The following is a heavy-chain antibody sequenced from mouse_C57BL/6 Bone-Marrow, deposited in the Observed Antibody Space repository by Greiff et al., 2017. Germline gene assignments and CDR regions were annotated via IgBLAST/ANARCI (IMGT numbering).Heavy chain of an antibody. CDR1: GYTFTSYD. Sequence: QVQLKESGPELVKPGASVKLSCKASGYTFTSYDINWVKQRPGQGLEWIGWIYPRDGSTKYNEKFKGKATLTVDTSSRTAYMELHSLTSEDSAVYFFALYYGSSEVYWYFDVWGTGTTVTVSS. J-gene: IGHJ1*03. V-gene: IGHV1-85*01. CDR3: ALYYGSSEVYWYFDV. CDR2: IYPRDGST. D-gene: IGHD1-1*01.